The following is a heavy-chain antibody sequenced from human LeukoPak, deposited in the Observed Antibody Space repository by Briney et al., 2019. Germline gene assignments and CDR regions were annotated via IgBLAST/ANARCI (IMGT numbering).Heavy chain of an antibody. CDR2: IYTSGST. CDR1: GGSISSGSYY. Sequence: SETLSLTCTVSGGSISSGSYYWSWIRQPAGKGLEWIGRIYTSGSTHYNPSLKSRVTISVDTSKNQFSLKLSSVTAADTAVYYCARQGMGYYYYYYMDVWGKGTTVTISS. V-gene: IGHV4-61*02. J-gene: IGHJ6*03. CDR3: ARQGMGYYYYYYMDV.